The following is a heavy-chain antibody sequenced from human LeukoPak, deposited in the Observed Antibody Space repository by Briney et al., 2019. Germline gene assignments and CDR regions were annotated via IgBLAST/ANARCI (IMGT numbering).Heavy chain of an antibody. CDR1: GFTFSSYD. Sequence: GGSLRLSCAASGFTFSSYDIHWVRQAPGKGLEWVAFIRYDGSNKYYADSVRGRFTISRDNAKNSLYLQMNSLRAEDTAVYYCARGHSSSWMSEIDYWDQGTLVTVSS. CDR2: IRYDGSNK. CDR3: ARGHSSSWMSEIDY. D-gene: IGHD6-13*01. V-gene: IGHV3-30*02. J-gene: IGHJ4*02.